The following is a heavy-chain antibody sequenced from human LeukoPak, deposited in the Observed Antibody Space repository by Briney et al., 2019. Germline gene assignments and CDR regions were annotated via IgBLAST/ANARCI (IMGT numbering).Heavy chain of an antibody. CDR3: AIRYSGSYNDY. CDR1: GYSFTDYW. V-gene: IGHV5-51*01. J-gene: IGHJ4*02. Sequence: GESLKIPCKGSGYSFTDYWIGWVRQMPGKGLEWMGIIYPGDPDTRYSPSLQGQVTISADKSISTAYLQWSSLKASDTAMYYCAIRYSGSYNDYWGQGTLVTVSS. D-gene: IGHD1-26*01. CDR2: IYPGDPDT.